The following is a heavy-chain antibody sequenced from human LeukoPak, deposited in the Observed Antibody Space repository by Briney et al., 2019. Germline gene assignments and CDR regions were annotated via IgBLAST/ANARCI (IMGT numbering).Heavy chain of an antibody. CDR1: GFTFDIYA. CDR3: AKALPMAPFDY. D-gene: IGHD3-10*01. J-gene: IGHJ4*02. CDR2: ISWNSGIL. Sequence: GGSLRLSCAASGFTFDIYAMHWVRQAPGKGLEWVSGISWNSGILDYADSVKGRFTISRDNAKNSLSLQMNSLRAEDTALYYCAKALPMAPFDYWGQGTLVTVSS. V-gene: IGHV3-9*01.